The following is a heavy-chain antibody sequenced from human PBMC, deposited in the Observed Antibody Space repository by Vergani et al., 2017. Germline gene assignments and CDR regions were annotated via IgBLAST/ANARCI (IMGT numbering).Heavy chain of an antibody. Sequence: EVQLVQSGAEVKKPGESLKISCKGSGYSFTSYWIGWVRQMPGKGLEWMGIIYPGDSDTRYSPSFQGQVTISADKSISTAYLQWSSLKASDTAMYYCARDPTKTYGDYDWFDPWGQGTLVTVSS. J-gene: IGHJ5*02. CDR1: GYSFTSYW. CDR2: IYPGDSDT. CDR3: ARDPTKTYGDYDWFDP. V-gene: IGHV5-51*01. D-gene: IGHD4-17*01.